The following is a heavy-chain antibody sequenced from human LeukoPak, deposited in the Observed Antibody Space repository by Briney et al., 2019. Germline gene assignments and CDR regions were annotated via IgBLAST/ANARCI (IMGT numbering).Heavy chain of an antibody. CDR3: ASGYYDSWSGYYLADAFDI. CDR1: GGSFSGYY. J-gene: IGHJ3*02. CDR2: INHSGST. Sequence: SETLSLTCAVYGGSFSGYYWSWIRQPPGKGLEWIGEINHSGSTNYNPSLKSRVTISVGTSKNQFSLKLSSVTAADTAVYYCASGYYDSWSGYYLADAFDIWGQGTMVTVSS. V-gene: IGHV4-34*01. D-gene: IGHD3-3*01.